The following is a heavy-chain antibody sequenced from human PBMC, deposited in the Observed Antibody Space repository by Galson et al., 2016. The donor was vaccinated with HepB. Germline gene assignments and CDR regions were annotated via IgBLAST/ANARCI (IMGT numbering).Heavy chain of an antibody. V-gene: IGHV1-18*01. CDR3: ARSESSGYYEDAFDI. Sequence: SVKVSCKASGYTFTNYGLSWVRQAPGQGLEWTGWISVYNGDTNYAQNFQGRVTMTTDTSTSTASMELTSLTSDDTAVYYCARSESSGYYEDAFDIWGQGTRVTVSS. CDR1: GYTFTNYG. CDR2: ISVYNGDT. D-gene: IGHD3-22*01. J-gene: IGHJ3*02.